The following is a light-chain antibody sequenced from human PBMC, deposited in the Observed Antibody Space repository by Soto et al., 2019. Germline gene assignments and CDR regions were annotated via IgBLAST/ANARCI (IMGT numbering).Light chain of an antibody. CDR3: LQCTHFPQM. CDR2: KIS. J-gene: IGKJ1*01. CDR1: QSLVHSDGKTY. Sequence: DVVMTQTPLFSPVTLGQPASISCRSSQSLVHSDGKTYLSWLQQRPGQPPRLLIYKISNRFSGAPDRFSGSGAGTDFTLNIARVEPEDVGIYYCLQCTHFPQMFGQGTKVEIK. V-gene: IGKV2-24*01.